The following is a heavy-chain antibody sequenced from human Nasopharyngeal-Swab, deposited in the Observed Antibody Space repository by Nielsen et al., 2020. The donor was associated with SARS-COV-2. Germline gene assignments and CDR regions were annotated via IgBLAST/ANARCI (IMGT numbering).Heavy chain of an antibody. D-gene: IGHD5-24*01. CDR3: ARLRRDGYNVRALYFDY. J-gene: IGHJ4*02. Sequence: GGSLRLSCAASGFTFSSYSMNWVRQAPGKGLEWVSSISSSSSYIYYADSVKGRFTISRDSAKNSLYLQMNSLRAEDTAVYYCARLRRDGYNVRALYFDYWGQGTLVTVSS. CDR1: GFTFSSYS. V-gene: IGHV3-21*01. CDR2: ISSSSSYI.